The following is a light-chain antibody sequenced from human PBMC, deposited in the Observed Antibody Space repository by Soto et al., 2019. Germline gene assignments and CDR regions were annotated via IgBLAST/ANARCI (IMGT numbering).Light chain of an antibody. CDR1: QSISIW. CDR3: QQYNSFPT. Sequence: DIQMTQSPSTLSASVGDRVTITCRASQSISIWLAWYQQKPGKAPKLLISKASSLESGVPSRFSGSGSGTEVTLTISSLQPDDFATYYCQQYNSFPTFGQGTKVEIK. V-gene: IGKV1-5*03. J-gene: IGKJ1*01. CDR2: KAS.